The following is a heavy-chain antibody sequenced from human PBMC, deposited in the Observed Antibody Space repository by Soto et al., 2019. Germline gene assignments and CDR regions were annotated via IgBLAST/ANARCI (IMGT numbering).Heavy chain of an antibody. CDR3: AKDLTRQLTYWLDP. V-gene: IGHV1-2*02. CDR1: GFSFTGYY. J-gene: IGHJ5*02. CDR2: INAHSGGT. Sequence: ASVKVSCKASGFSFTGYYIHWLRQAPGQGLEWMGWINAHSGGTEYAQKFQGRVTLTRDTSIATAYLTLTSLTSDDTALYYCAKDLTRQLTYWLDPWGQGTQVTVSS. D-gene: IGHD6-6*01.